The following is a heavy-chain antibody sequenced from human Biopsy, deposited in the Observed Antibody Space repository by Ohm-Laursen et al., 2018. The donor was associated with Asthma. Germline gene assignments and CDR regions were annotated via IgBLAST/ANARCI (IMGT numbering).Heavy chain of an antibody. V-gene: IGHV3-30*18. CDR2: ISYDGNHK. J-gene: IGHJ4*02. CDR1: GFMFRSFG. D-gene: IGHD5-12*01. Sequence: SLRLSCSASGFMFRSFGMHWVRQAPGKGLEWVAVISYDGNHKFYEDSVKGRFTISRDNSKNTLYLPMNSLRTEDTAVYYCAKRRGYSGHDNDYWGQGTLVIVSS. CDR3: AKRRGYSGHDNDY.